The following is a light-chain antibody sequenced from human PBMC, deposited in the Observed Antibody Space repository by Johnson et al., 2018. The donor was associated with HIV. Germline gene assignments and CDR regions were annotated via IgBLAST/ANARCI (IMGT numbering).Light chain of an antibody. J-gene: IGLJ1*01. CDR2: ENK. CDR1: SSNIGKNY. Sequence: QSVLTQPPSVSAAPGQMVSISCSGSSSNIGKNYVSWYQQFPGTAPKLLIHENKKRPSGIPDRFSGSKSGTSATLDITGLQTGDEADYYCGTWDSSLSAYNYVFGIGTKVTVL. CDR3: GTWDSSLSAYNYV. V-gene: IGLV1-51*02.